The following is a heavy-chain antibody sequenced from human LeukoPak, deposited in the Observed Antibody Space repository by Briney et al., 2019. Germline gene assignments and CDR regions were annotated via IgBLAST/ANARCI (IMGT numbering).Heavy chain of an antibody. J-gene: IGHJ6*02. CDR1: GFTFSSYA. V-gene: IGHV3-23*01. CDR3: ARVWDGFYYYYGMDV. D-gene: IGHD3-16*01. CDR2: ISGSGGST. Sequence: GGSLRLSCAASGFTFSSYALSWARQAPGKGLEWVSAISGSGGSTYYADSVKGRFTISRDNSKNTLYLQMNSLRAEDTAVYYCARVWDGFYYYYGMDVWGQGTTVTVSS.